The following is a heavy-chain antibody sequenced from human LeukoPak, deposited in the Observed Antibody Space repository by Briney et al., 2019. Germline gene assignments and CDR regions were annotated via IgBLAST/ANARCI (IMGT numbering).Heavy chain of an antibody. CDR3: ARDKEGLRYFDWRGSYFDY. J-gene: IGHJ4*02. CDR2: ISYDGSNK. V-gene: IGHV3-30*04. Sequence: GGSLRLSCAASGFTFSSYAMHWVRQAPGKGLEWVAVISYDGSNKYYADSVKGRFTISRDNSKNTLYLQMNSLRAEDTAVYYCARDKEGLRYFDWRGSYFDYWGQGTLVTVSS. CDR1: GFTFSSYA. D-gene: IGHD3-9*01.